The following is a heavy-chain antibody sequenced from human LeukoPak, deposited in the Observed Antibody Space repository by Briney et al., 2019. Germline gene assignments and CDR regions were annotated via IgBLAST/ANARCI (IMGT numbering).Heavy chain of an antibody. CDR2: INWSGDST. D-gene: IGHD3-22*01. J-gene: IGHJ4*02. V-gene: IGHV3-20*04. CDR1: GFTFDDYG. Sequence: PGGSLRLSCAASGFTFDDYGMSWVRQAPGKGLEWVSGINWSGDSTGYADSMKGRFTISRDNAKNSLYLQMNSLRAEDTALYYCAREGPGVVVITSFDYWGQGTLVTVSS. CDR3: AREGPGVVVITSFDY.